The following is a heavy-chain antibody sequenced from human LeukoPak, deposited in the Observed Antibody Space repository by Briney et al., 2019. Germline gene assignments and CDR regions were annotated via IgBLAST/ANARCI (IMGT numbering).Heavy chain of an antibody. Sequence: PSETLSLTCTVSGGSISSYYWSWIRQPPGKGLEWIGYIYYSGSTNYNPSLESRVTISVDTSKNQFSLKLSSVTAADTAVYYCARDKGYYYYGMDVWGQGTTVTVSS. CDR3: ARDKGYYYYGMDV. CDR1: GGSISSYY. V-gene: IGHV4-59*01. CDR2: IYYSGST. J-gene: IGHJ6*02.